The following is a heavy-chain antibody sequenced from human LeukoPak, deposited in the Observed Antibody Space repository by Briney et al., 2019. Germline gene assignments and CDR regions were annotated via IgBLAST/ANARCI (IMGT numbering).Heavy chain of an antibody. CDR3: ARALGRVGATTD. V-gene: IGHV3-23*01. Sequence: GGSLRLSCAASGLTFSSYAMTWVRQAPGKGLEWVSLIGGAGRSAWYADSVKGRFTISRDNSKNTLYLQMNSLRAEDTAVYYCARALGRVGATTDWGQGTLVTVSS. CDR2: IGGAGRSA. D-gene: IGHD1-26*01. J-gene: IGHJ4*02. CDR1: GLTFSSYA.